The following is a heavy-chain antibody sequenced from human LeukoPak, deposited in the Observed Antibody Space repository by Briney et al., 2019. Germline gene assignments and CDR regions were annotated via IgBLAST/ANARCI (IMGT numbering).Heavy chain of an antibody. J-gene: IGHJ6*03. D-gene: IGHD2-2*01. CDR2: VSDSGSTT. V-gene: IGHV3-23*01. Sequence: GGSLRLSCTASGFPFSDYAMNWVRQAPGEGLEWVAGVSDSGSTTYSADSVKGRFTISRDDSKNTLYLHMNSLRAHDTALYYCGRGSSETTRFYYCYMDVWGKGTTVSVSS. CDR3: GRGSSETTRFYYCYMDV. CDR1: GFPFSDYA.